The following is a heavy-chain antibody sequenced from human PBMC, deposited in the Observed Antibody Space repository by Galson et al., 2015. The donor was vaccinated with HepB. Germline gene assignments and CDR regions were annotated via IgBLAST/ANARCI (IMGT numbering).Heavy chain of an antibody. J-gene: IGHJ4*02. CDR3: AALNSPFDL. Sequence: SLRLSRARYGFSLRHNGMHWVRQAPGRRLEWLAVIRYDGGNQYYAYSLMGRFTISRDNSKYMVSLQMNNLRPEDTALYYCAALNSPFDLWGQGTLLTVSS. CDR1: GFSLRHNG. D-gene: IGHD4-23*01. V-gene: IGHV3-30*02. CDR2: IRYDGGNQ.